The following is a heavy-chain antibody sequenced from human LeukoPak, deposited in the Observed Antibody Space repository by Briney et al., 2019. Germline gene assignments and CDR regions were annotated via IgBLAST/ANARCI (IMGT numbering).Heavy chain of an antibody. D-gene: IGHD4-17*01. CDR1: GYSFNNYR. CDR2: IDPSDSYT. J-gene: IGHJ6*04. Sequence: GESLKISCKGSGYSFNNYRISWVRQMPGKGLEWMGTIDPSDSYTNYSPSFQGHVTISADKSISTAYLQWSSLKASDTAMYYCARHDYGDLLNYYGMDVWGKGTTVTVSS. CDR3: ARHDYGDLLNYYGMDV. V-gene: IGHV5-10-1*01.